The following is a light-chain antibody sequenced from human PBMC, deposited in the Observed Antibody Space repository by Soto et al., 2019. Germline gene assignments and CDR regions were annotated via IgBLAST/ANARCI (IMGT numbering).Light chain of an antibody. CDR3: QQASSFPFT. J-gene: IGKJ4*01. CDR1: QVMSSW. CDR2: AAT. V-gene: IGKV1-12*01. Sequence: DIQMTQSTSSMATSVGDRVTITCRASQVMSSWLVWYQQKPGHAPKLLIYAATNLQSGVPSRFSGSASGTEFTLTISNVQPEDFATYYCQQASSFPFTFGGGTEVRIK.